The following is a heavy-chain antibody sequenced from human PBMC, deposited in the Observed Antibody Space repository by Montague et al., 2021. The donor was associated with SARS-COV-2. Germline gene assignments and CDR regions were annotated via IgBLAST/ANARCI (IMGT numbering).Heavy chain of an antibody. CDR1: GGSISSYY. D-gene: IGHD3-3*01. CDR2: IYYSGST. Sequence: SETLSLTCTVSGGSISSYYWSWIRQPPGKGLEWIGYIYYSGSTNYNPSLKSRVTISVDTSKNQFSLKLSSVTAADTAVYYCARLARGEYYDFWSGSHGYPHYCDGMDVWGKGTTFPVSS. J-gene: IGHJ6*04. CDR3: ARLARGEYYDFWSGSHGYPHYCDGMDV. V-gene: IGHV4-59*08.